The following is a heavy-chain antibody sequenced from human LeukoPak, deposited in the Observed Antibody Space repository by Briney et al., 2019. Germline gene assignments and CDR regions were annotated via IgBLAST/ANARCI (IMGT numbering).Heavy chain of an antibody. D-gene: IGHD1-26*01. CDR2: IKQDGSEK. J-gene: IGHJ2*01. CDR3: ASTPSVGDYYPWYFDL. CDR1: GLTFSNYW. Sequence: PGGSLRLSCTASGLTFSNYWMTWVRQAPGKGLEWVANIKQDGSEKYYVGSVRGRLTISRDNAKKSLYLQMDSLRADDTAVYYCASTPSVGDYYPWYFDLWGRGTLVTVSS. V-gene: IGHV3-7*01.